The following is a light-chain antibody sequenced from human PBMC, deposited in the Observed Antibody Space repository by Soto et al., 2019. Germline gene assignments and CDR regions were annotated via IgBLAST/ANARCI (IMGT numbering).Light chain of an antibody. J-gene: IGKJ2*01. CDR3: QQFSRPPFFP. CDR2: WAS. V-gene: IGKV4-1*01. CDR1: QSGFKGSNNKAC. Sequence: DIVMTKSPDSLAVSLGERATINCKSIQSGFKGSNNKACLAWYPQTPGQTHKLLRYWASTREYGVPDRFSVSGSRTDFTLTISSLQAEAVAIYYGQQFSRPPFFPFGQGTNVDIK.